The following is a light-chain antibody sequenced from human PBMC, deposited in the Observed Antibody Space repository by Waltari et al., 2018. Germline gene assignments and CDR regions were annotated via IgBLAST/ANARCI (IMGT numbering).Light chain of an antibody. Sequence: DVQMSRSPSSLSASVGDRVTVTCRASQVSIIELGWYQQKPGKAPTLLIYAASSLQRGVSSRFSGSGSGTDFTLTISSLQPEDVATYYCQQDYSAPWTFGQGTKVEI. CDR2: AAS. CDR3: QQDYSAPWT. CDR1: QVSIIE. J-gene: IGKJ1*01. V-gene: IGKV1-27*01.